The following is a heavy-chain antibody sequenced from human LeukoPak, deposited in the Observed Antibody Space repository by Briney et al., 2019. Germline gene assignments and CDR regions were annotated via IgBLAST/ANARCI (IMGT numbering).Heavy chain of an antibody. CDR2: INPNSGGT. V-gene: IGHV1-2*02. J-gene: IGHJ3*02. Sequence: ASVKVSCKASGYTFTGYYMHWVRQAPGQGLEWMGWINPNSGGTNYAQKFQGRVTMTRDTSISTAYMELSRLRSDDTAVYYCARGLDYGSGIPGYDAFDIWGQGTMVTVSS. D-gene: IGHD3-10*01. CDR3: ARGLDYGSGIPGYDAFDI. CDR1: GYTFTGYY.